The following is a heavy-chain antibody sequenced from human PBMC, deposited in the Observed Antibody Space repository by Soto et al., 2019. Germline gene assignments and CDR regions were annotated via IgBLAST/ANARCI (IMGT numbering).Heavy chain of an antibody. Sequence: ASVKVSCKASGYTFTSYGISWVRQAPGQGLEWMGWISAYNGNTNYAQKLQGRVTMTTDTSTSTAYMELRSLRSDDTAVYYCARGERAYGDPNYYYYYMDVWGKGTTVTVSS. CDR2: ISAYNGNT. CDR3: ARGERAYGDPNYYYYYMDV. CDR1: GYTFTSYG. J-gene: IGHJ6*03. D-gene: IGHD4-17*01. V-gene: IGHV1-18*01.